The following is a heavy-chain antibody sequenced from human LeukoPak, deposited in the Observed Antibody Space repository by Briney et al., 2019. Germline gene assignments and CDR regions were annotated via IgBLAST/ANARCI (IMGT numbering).Heavy chain of an antibody. J-gene: IGHJ6*03. CDR1: GFTFSDYY. D-gene: IGHD6-13*01. CDR3: ARVGDSSSWPNYYYYMDV. CDR2: INHSGST. V-gene: IGHV4-34*01. Sequence: GSLRLSCAASGFTFSDYYMSWIRQAPGKGLEWIGEINHSGSTNYNPSLKSRVTISVDTSKNQFSLKLSSVTAADTAVYYCARVGDSSSWPNYYYYMDVWGKGTTVTISS.